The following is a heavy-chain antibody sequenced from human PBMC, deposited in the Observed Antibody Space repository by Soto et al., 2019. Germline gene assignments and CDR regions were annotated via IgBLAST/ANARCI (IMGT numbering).Heavy chain of an antibody. CDR1: GFTFSTYA. V-gene: IGHV3-30*18. J-gene: IGHJ6*02. CDR2: ISFDGSYK. CDR3: AKDSSSKKYFYYGMDV. D-gene: IGHD6-6*01. Sequence: QVHLVESGGGVVQPGRSLRLSCAASGFTFSTYAVHWVRQAPGMGLEWVGVISFDGSYKYYADSVKGRFTISRDDSKNTLYLEMNNLRPEDTALYYCAKDSSSKKYFYYGMDVWGQGTTVTVSS.